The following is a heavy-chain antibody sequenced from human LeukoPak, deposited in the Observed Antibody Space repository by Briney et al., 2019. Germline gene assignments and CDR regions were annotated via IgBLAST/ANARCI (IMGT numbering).Heavy chain of an antibody. CDR2: IRSKAYGGTT. CDR3: TRDNNPYYYDSSGMGGDY. CDR1: GFTFGDYA. D-gene: IGHD3-22*01. V-gene: IGHV3-49*03. Sequence: GRSLRLSCTASGFTFGDYAMSCFRQAPGKGLEWVGFIRSKAYGGTTEYAASVKGRFTISRDDSKSIAYLQMNSLKTEDTAVYYCTRDNNPYYYDSSGMGGDYWGQGTLVTVSS. J-gene: IGHJ4*02.